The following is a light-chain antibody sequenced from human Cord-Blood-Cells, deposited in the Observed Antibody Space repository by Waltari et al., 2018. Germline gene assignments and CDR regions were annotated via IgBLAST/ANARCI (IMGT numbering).Light chain of an antibody. J-gene: IGLJ3*02. V-gene: IGLV2-23*01. CDR2: EGS. CDR1: SSDVGSYNL. CDR3: CSYAGSSTWV. Sequence: QSALTQPASVSGSPGQSITISCTGTSSDVGSYNLVSWYQQHPGKAPNLMIYEGSKRPCGVSNRFSGSKSGNTASLTISGLQAEDEADYYCCSYAGSSTWVFGGGTKLTVL.